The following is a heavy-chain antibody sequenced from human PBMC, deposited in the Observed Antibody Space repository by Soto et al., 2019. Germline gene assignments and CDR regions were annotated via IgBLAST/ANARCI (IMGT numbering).Heavy chain of an antibody. Sequence: ASVKVSCKASGYTFTSYYMHWVRQAPGQGLEWMGIINPSGGSTSYAQKFQGRVTMTRDTSTSTVYMELSSLRSEDTAVYYCARDGKRGGYCSGGSCYSPAYYYSYGMDVWGQGTTVTVYS. CDR1: GYTFTSYY. V-gene: IGHV1-46*01. CDR3: ARDGKRGGYCSGGSCYSPAYYYSYGMDV. D-gene: IGHD2-15*01. J-gene: IGHJ6*02. CDR2: INPSGGST.